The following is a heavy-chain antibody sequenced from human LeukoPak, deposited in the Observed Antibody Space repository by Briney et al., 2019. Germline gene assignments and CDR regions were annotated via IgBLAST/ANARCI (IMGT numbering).Heavy chain of an antibody. CDR1: RFSVISNY. V-gene: IGHV3-66*01. CDR3: ARDRGGRSFDY. D-gene: IGHD6-19*01. J-gene: IGHJ4*02. Sequence: GGSLRHSRAASRFSVISNYMSSGRQAPGQGLEWGSVIYSGGSTYYADSVRGRFTISRDNSKNTLYLQMNSLRAEDTAVFYCARDRGGRSFDYWGQGTLVTVSS. CDR2: IYSGGST.